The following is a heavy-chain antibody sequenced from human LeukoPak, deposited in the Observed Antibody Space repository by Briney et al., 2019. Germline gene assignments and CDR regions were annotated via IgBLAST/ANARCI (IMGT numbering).Heavy chain of an antibody. CDR3: ARLGSKWSLDY. Sequence: GGSLRLSCAASGFTFSSFGMHWVRQAPGKGLEWVAVIYYDGSEKYHADSVKGRFTISRDNSQNMVFLQMDSLRAEDTAMYYCARLGSKWSLDYWGQGTLVTVSS. CDR1: GFTFSSFG. V-gene: IGHV3-33*01. J-gene: IGHJ4*02. D-gene: IGHD2-15*01. CDR2: IYYDGSEK.